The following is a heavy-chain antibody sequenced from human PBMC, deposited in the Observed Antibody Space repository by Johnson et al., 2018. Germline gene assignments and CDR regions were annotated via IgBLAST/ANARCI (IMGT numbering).Heavy chain of an antibody. CDR1: GGTFSSYA. CDR2: IIPIFGPA. Sequence: QVQLQESGAEVKKPGSSVKVSCKASGGTFSSYAISWVRQAPGQGLEWMGGIIPIFGPANYAQTFQGRVTITADESTGTAYMELSSLSSEDTAVYYCARDKITMVRGVIPYYYGMDVWGQGATVTVSS. D-gene: IGHD3-10*01. J-gene: IGHJ6*01. CDR3: ARDKITMVRGVIPYYYGMDV. V-gene: IGHV1-69*01.